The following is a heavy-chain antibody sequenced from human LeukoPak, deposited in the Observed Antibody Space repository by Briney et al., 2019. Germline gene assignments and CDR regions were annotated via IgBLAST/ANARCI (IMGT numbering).Heavy chain of an antibody. CDR2: IWYDGSNK. J-gene: IGHJ4*02. CDR3: AKGTPFRNFDY. CDR1: GFTFSSYG. D-gene: IGHD1-14*01. Sequence: GGSLRLSCAASGFTFSSYGMHWVRQAPGKGLEWVAVIWYDGSNKYYADSVKGRFTISRDNSKNTLYLQMNSLRAEDTAVYYCAKGTPFRNFDYWGQGTLVTVSS. V-gene: IGHV3-33*06.